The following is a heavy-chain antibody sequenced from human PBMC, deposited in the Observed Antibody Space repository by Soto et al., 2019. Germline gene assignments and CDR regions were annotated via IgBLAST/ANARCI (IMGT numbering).Heavy chain of an antibody. CDR3: ARLAHGYFAY. D-gene: IGHD3-3*02. V-gene: IGHV4-59*01. CDR2: IYYSGTT. CDR1: GGSMRSYY. J-gene: IGHJ4*02. Sequence: LSLTCTVSGGSMRSYYWSWIRQSPGKGLEWIGYIYYSGTTNYNPSLKSRVTISLDTSKNQFFLKLSSVTAADTAVYYCARLAHGYFAYWGQGSLVTVSS.